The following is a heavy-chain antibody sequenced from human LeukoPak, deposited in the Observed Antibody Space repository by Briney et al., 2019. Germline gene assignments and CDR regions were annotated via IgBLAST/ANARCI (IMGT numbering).Heavy chain of an antibody. CDR2: IYYGGST. J-gene: IGHJ4*02. Sequence: SETLSLTCTVSGVSISGSYWSWLRQPPGKGLEWIGYIYYGGSTNYNASLMNRVTISVDASKNQVSLQLNSLTAADTALYYCAATGPYYFHYWGQGTLVTVSS. CDR3: AATGPYYFHY. CDR1: GVSISGSY. V-gene: IGHV4-59*01. D-gene: IGHD3-9*01.